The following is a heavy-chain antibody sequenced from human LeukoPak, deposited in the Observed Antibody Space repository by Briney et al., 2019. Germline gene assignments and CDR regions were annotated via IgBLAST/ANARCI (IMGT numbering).Heavy chain of an antibody. J-gene: IGHJ4*02. D-gene: IGHD6-13*01. CDR2: IYRSGST. CDR1: GYSISRGDY. Sequence: AETLSLTCTVSGYSISRGDYWGWIRQPPGKGLEGFGRIYRSGSTYYNPSLKSRVTISVDTSNNQFSLKLSSVTAADAAVYYCARDSSRGFDYWGQGTLVTVSS. CDR3: ARDSSRGFDY. V-gene: IGHV4-38-2*02.